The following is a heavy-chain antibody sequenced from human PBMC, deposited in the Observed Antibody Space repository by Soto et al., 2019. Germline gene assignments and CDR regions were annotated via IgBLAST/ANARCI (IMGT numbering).Heavy chain of an antibody. CDR2: ISDSGST. D-gene: IGHD3-3*01. J-gene: IGHJ4*02. CDR1: GGXISSDGYY. Sequence: SETLSLTCRVSGGXISSDGYYCSWTRQQPGKGLEWIGYISDSGSTYYNPSLNGRVNIALDTAENKMSLKLTSLTAADTAVYYCARDRAGFLEWLFWGLGTLVTVS. CDR3: ARDRAGFLEWLF. V-gene: IGHV4-31*03.